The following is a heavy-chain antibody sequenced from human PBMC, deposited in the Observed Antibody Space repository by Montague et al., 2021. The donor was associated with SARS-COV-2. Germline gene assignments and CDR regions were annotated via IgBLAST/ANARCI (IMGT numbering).Heavy chain of an antibody. CDR3: ARDVRFSNYEEWFDA. J-gene: IGHJ5*02. V-gene: IGHV4-39*07. CDR1: GGSIITTSYY. Sequence: SDTLSLTCTVSGGSIITTSYYWGWIRQPPGKGLEWIGSIYYSGTTYYNPSLQSRVTISVDTSKNQFSLRLSSVTAADTAMYYCARDVRFSNYEEWFDAWGQGTLLTVSS. D-gene: IGHD1-26*01. CDR2: IYYSGTT.